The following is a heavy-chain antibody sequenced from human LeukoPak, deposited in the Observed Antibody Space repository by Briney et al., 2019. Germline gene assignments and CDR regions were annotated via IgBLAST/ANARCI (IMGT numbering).Heavy chain of an antibody. CDR3: AKVGSYDSSGYYDY. CDR2: ISYDGSNK. D-gene: IGHD3-22*01. V-gene: IGHV3-30*18. Sequence: GGSLRLSCAASGFTFSSYGMHWVRQAPGKGLEWVAVISYDGSNKYYADSVKGRFTISRDNSKNTLYLQMKSLRAEDTAVYYCAKVGSYDSSGYYDYWGQGTLVTVSS. J-gene: IGHJ4*02. CDR1: GFTFSSYG.